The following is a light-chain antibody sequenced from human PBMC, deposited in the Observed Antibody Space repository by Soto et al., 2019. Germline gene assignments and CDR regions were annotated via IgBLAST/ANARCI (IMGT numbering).Light chain of an antibody. J-gene: IGLJ1*01. V-gene: IGLV1-44*01. CDR1: RSNIGSNT. CDR3: AAWDDSLNGYV. CDR2: SNT. Sequence: QSVLSQPPSASGTPGQRVTISCSGTRSNIGSNTVNWYQQLPGTAPRLLIDSNTQRPSGVPDRFSGSKSGTSASLAISGLQSEDEADYYCAAWDDSLNGYVFGTGTKVTVL.